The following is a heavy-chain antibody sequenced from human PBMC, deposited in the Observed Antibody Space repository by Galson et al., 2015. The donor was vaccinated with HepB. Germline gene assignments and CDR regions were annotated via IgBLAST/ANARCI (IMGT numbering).Heavy chain of an antibody. CDR3: AREKEYSSSWYGRYYYYYMDV. V-gene: IGHV6-1*01. J-gene: IGHJ6*03. CDR2: TYYRSKWYN. Sequence: CAISGDSVSSNSAAWNWIRQSPSRGLEWLGRTYYRSKWYNDYAVSVKSRITINPDTSKNQFSLQLNSVTPEDTAVYYCAREKEYSSSWYGRYYYYYMDVWGKGTTVTVSS. D-gene: IGHD6-13*01. CDR1: GDSVSSNSAA.